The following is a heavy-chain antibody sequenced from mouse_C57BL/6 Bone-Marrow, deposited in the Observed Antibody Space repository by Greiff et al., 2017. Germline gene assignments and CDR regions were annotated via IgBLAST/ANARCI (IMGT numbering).Heavy chain of an antibody. J-gene: IGHJ4*01. CDR2: LDPETGGT. CDR3: TRKFCYAMDY. Sequence: QVQLKESGAELVRPGASVTLSCKASGYTFTDYEMHWVKQTPVHGLEWIGALDPETGGTAYNQKFKGKAILTADKSSSTAYMELRSLTSEDSAVYYCTRKFCYAMDYWGQGTSVTVAS. V-gene: IGHV1-15*01. CDR1: GYTFTDYE.